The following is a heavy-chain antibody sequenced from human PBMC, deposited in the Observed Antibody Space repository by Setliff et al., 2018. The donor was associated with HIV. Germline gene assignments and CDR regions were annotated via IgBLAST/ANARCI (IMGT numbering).Heavy chain of an antibody. V-gene: IGHV1-2*04. Sequence: ASVKVACKASGSSFTDDYIHWVRQAPGQGLEWMGWINPKSDGTNYAQKLQGWITMTRDTSISTAYMELSRLRSDDTAVYYCARGMDYYDTSGYYQYYFDYWGQGTLVTVSS. CDR2: INPKSDGT. CDR3: ARGMDYYDTSGYYQYYFDY. D-gene: IGHD3-22*01. CDR1: GSSFTDDY. J-gene: IGHJ4*02.